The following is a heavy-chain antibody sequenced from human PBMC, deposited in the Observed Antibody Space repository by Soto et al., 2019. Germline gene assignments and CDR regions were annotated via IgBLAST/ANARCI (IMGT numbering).Heavy chain of an antibody. V-gene: IGHV3-23*01. D-gene: IGHD1-1*01. J-gene: IGHJ4*02. Sequence: PGGTLRLSCAASGFTFSSYAMSWVRQAPGKGLEWVSRISGSGGGTYYADSVKGRFTFSRDNSKNTLYLQMNRLRAEDTAVYYCAKFGMATTKRSPPYYIDYWGQGALVTVSS. CDR2: ISGSGGGT. CDR3: AKFGMATTKRSPPYYIDY. CDR1: GFTFSSYA.